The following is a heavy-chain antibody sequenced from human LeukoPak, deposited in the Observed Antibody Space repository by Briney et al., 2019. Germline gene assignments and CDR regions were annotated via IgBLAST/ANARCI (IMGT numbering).Heavy chain of an antibody. D-gene: IGHD3-3*01. CDR1: GYTFTSYY. CDR3: ARDTYYDFWSGYINWFDP. Sequence: GASVKVSCKASGYTFTSYYMHWVRQAPGQGLEWMGIINPSGGSTSYAQKFQGRVTMTRDTSTSTVYMELNSLRSEDTAVYYCARDTYYDFWSGYINWFDPWGQGTLVTVSS. J-gene: IGHJ5*02. CDR2: INPSGGST. V-gene: IGHV1-46*01.